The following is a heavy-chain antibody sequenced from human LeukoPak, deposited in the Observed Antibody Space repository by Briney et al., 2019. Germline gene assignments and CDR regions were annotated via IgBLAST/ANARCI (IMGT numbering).Heavy chain of an antibody. J-gene: IGHJ4*02. CDR3: AKDRLEWLLSSDY. V-gene: IGHV3-23*01. CDR2: ISGSGTST. CDR1: GFTFSSYA. D-gene: IGHD3-3*01. Sequence: HPGGSLRLSCAASGFTFSSYAMSWVRQAPGKGLEWVSAISGSGTSTYYADSVKGRFTISRDNSKNTLYLQMNSLRAEDTAVYYCAKDRLEWLLSSDYWGQGTLVTVSS.